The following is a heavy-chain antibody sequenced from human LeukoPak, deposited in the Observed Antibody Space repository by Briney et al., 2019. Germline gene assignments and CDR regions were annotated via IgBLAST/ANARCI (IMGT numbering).Heavy chain of an antibody. Sequence: ASVKVSCKASGYTFTGYYMHWVRQAPGQGLEWMGWINPNSGNTNYAQKLQSRVTMTTDTSTSTAYMELRSLRSDDTAVYYCARGRRAVAGHFDYWGQGTLVTVSS. D-gene: IGHD6-19*01. J-gene: IGHJ4*02. CDR2: INPNSGNT. CDR3: ARGRRAVAGHFDY. CDR1: GYTFTGYY. V-gene: IGHV1-18*04.